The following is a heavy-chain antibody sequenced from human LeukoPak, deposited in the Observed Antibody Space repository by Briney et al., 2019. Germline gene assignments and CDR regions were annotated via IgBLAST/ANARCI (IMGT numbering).Heavy chain of an antibody. Sequence: ASVKVSCKVSGYTLTELSMHWVRQAPGKGLEWMGGFDPEDGETIYAQKFQGRVTMTEDTSTDTAYMELSSLRSEDTAVYYCATFLVPAALRRDGQLVRDAFDIWGQGTMVTVSS. CDR3: ATFLVPAALRRDGQLVRDAFDI. V-gene: IGHV1-24*01. CDR1: GYTLTELS. D-gene: IGHD2-2*01. CDR2: FDPEDGET. J-gene: IGHJ3*02.